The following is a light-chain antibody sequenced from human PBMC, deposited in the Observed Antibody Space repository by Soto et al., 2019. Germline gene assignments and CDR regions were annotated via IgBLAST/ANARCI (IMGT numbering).Light chain of an antibody. CDR2: EVT. CDR1: SSDVGGYNF. J-gene: IGLJ1*01. V-gene: IGLV2-8*01. Sequence: QSALTQPTYASGSPGQSVTISCTGTSSDVGGYNFVSWYQQHPGKAPKLMIYEVTKRPSGVLGRFSGSKSGNTASLTVSGLQAEDEADYYCSSYSGTNNYVFGTGTKLTVL. CDR3: SSYSGTNNYV.